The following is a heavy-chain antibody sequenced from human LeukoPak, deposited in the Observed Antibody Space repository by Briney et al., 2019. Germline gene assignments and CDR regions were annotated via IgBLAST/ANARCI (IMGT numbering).Heavy chain of an antibody. V-gene: IGHV4-38-2*02. CDR3: ARENYTSSWYYFDY. Sequence: SETLSLTCTVSGYSISSGYYWGWIRQPPGKGLEWIGYVYHSGRTYYNPSLKSRVTISLDTSKNQFSLKLSSVTAADTAVYYCARENYTSSWYYFDYWGQGTLVTVSS. D-gene: IGHD6-13*01. CDR1: GYSISSGYY. CDR2: VYHSGRT. J-gene: IGHJ4*02.